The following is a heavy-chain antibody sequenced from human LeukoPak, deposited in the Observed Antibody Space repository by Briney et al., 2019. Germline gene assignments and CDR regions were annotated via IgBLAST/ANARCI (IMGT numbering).Heavy chain of an antibody. CDR3: ATDNWYVMNL. CDR2: INGDGTMA. D-gene: IGHD1-20*01. J-gene: IGHJ6*02. CDR1: RFTGPPFSAHW. V-gene: IGHV3-74*01. Sequence: PGGSLRLSCAASRFTGPPFSAHWMHWVRQGPGQGLMWVAHINGDGTMATYADSVKGRFIISRDNAKNTLFLQMDSLRVEDTATYFCATDNWYVMNLWGQGTTVTVSS.